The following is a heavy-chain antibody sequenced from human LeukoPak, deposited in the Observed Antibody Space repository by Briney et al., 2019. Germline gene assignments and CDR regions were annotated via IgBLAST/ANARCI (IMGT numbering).Heavy chain of an antibody. D-gene: IGHD3-10*01. CDR1: GVSISSSIYY. Sequence: PSETLSLTCTVSGVSISSSIYYWGWIRQPPGKGLDWIGNIYYSGSTYYNPSLKSRVTISVDTSKNQFSLKLSSVTAADTAVYYCARRLYGSGKFDYWGQGTLVTVSS. CDR3: ARRLYGSGKFDY. J-gene: IGHJ4*02. V-gene: IGHV4-39*01. CDR2: IYYSGST.